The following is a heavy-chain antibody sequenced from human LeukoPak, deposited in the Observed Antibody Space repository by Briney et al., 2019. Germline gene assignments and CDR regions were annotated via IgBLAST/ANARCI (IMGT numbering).Heavy chain of an antibody. D-gene: IGHD3-9*01. J-gene: IGHJ4*02. CDR3: AKGGDYDILTGYYDSDY. Sequence: PGGSLRLSCAASGFTFSNYTMSWVRQAPGKGLEWVSAIVGSGSNTYYADSVKGRFTISRDNLKNTLYLQINSLRAEDTAVYYCAKGGDYDILTGYYDSDYWGQGTLVTVSS. V-gene: IGHV3-23*01. CDR2: IVGSGSNT. CDR1: GFTFSNYT.